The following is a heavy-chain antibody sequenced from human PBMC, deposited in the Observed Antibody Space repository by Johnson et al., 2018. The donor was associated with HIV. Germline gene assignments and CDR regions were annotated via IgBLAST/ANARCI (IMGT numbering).Heavy chain of an antibody. Sequence: VQLVESGGGVVQPGRSLRLSCAASGFTFSRYDMHWVRQATGKGLEWVSAIGTAGDTYYPGSVKGRFTISRENAKNSLYLQMNSLRAGDTAVYYCARDGGFVGAFDIWGQGTMVIVSS. V-gene: IGHV3-13*01. CDR1: GFTFSRYD. J-gene: IGHJ3*02. CDR3: ARDGGFVGAFDI. CDR2: IGTAGDT. D-gene: IGHD3-16*01.